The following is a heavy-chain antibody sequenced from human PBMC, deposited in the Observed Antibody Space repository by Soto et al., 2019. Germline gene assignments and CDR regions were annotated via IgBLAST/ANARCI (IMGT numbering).Heavy chain of an antibody. Sequence: QVQLVESGGGVVQPGRSLRLSCAASGFTFSSYNMHWVRQAPGKGLEWVALISYDGSNKYYADSVKGRFTISRDNSKNTLYRQMNSLTAEDTALYYCAKDKGITAQKYYFDYWGQGTLVTVSS. D-gene: IGHD6-13*01. V-gene: IGHV3-30*18. CDR3: AKDKGITAQKYYFDY. J-gene: IGHJ4*02. CDR1: GFTFSSYN. CDR2: ISYDGSNK.